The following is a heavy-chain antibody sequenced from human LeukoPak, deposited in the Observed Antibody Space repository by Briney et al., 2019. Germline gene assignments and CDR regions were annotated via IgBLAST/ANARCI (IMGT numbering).Heavy chain of an antibody. CDR2: ISAYNGNT. CDR1: GYTFTSYG. Sequence: ASVKVSCKASGYTFTSYGISGVRQAPGQGLEWMGWISAYNGNTNYAQKLQGRVTMTTDTSTSTAYMELRSLRSDGTAVYYWARDGAPYDYVWGSYRYPDYFDYWGQGTLVTASS. J-gene: IGHJ4*02. CDR3: ARDGAPYDYVWGSYRYPDYFDY. D-gene: IGHD3-16*02. V-gene: IGHV1-18*01.